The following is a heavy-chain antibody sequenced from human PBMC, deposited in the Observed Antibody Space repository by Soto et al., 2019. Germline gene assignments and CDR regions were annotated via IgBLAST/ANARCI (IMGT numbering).Heavy chain of an antibody. CDR3: AKGHYYDNFGNWVANQAFDY. D-gene: IGHD3-22*01. Sequence: ASVKVSCKASGYTFTSYAMHWVRQAPGQRLEWMGWINAGNGNTKYSQKFQGRVTITRDTSASTAYMELSSLRAEDTAVYYCAKGHYYDNFGNWVANQAFDYWGQGNLVTVSS. V-gene: IGHV1-3*01. J-gene: IGHJ4*02. CDR2: INAGNGNT. CDR1: GYTFTSYA.